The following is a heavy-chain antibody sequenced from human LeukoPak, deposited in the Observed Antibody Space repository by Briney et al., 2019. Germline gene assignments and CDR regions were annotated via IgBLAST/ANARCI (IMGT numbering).Heavy chain of an antibody. CDR2: ITRTGRI. D-gene: IGHD3-22*01. J-gene: IGHJ4*02. CDR3: ARLLVGVITTHSGDC. V-gene: IGHV4-34*01. CDR1: GGSFSGYY. Sequence: PSETLSLTCAVYGGSFSGYYWSWIRQPPEKGLDWIGEITRTGRINYNPALKGRVTMSLDTSKNQFSLKLSSVTAADTAVYYCARLLVGVITTHSGDCWGQGTLVTVSS.